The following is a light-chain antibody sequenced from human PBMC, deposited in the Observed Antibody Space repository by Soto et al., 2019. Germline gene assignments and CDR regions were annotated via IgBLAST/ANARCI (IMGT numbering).Light chain of an antibody. CDR1: QSISSSY. V-gene: IGKV3-20*01. J-gene: IGKJ3*01. CDR3: QQYGSSRFT. CDR2: GAS. Sequence: EIVLTQSPGTLSLSPGERATLSCRASQSISSSYLAWYQQKHGQAPRLLVYGASSRATGIPDSFSGSGSGTDFTLTISRLESEAFAVYYCQQYGSSRFTFGHGNKVYIK.